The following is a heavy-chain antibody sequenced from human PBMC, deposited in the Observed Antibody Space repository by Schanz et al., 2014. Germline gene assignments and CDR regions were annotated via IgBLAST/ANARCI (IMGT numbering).Heavy chain of an antibody. CDR1: GFMFSSYG. Sequence: VQLVESGGGVVQPGRSLRLSCAASGFMFSSYGMHWVRQAPGKGLEWVSAISGGGGTTYYADSVKGRFTISRDNSKNTLFLQMNSLRVEDSAIYYCAKDISDTSGKDDYWGQGTLVTVSS. CDR2: ISGGGGTT. J-gene: IGHJ4*02. CDR3: AKDISDTSGKDDY. V-gene: IGHV3-23*04. D-gene: IGHD3-22*01.